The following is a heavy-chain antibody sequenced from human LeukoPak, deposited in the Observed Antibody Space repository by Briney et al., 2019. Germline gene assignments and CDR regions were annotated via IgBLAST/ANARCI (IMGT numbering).Heavy chain of an antibody. Sequence: ASVKVSCKASGYTFSTFGITWVRQATGQGLEWMGWMNPNSGNTGYAQKFQGRVTMTRNTSISTAYMELSSLRSEDTAVYYCARVTYYYGSGSPPIYYYYYMDVWGKGTTVTISS. D-gene: IGHD3-10*01. CDR1: GYTFSTFG. CDR3: ARVTYYYGSGSPPIYYYYYMDV. J-gene: IGHJ6*03. V-gene: IGHV1-8*01. CDR2: MNPNSGNT.